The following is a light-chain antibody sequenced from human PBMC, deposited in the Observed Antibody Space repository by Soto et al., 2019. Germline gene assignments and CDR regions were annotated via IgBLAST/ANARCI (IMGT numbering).Light chain of an antibody. Sequence: ELVLTQSPVALSLSSGERATLSCRASQSVSSTLLTWYQQKPGQAPRLLIYGVSSRATGIPDRFSGSGSGTDFTLSISRVEPEDFAVYFCQHDGGSSWTFGQGSRVEIK. V-gene: IGKV3-20*01. J-gene: IGKJ1*01. CDR3: QHDGGSSWT. CDR2: GVS. CDR1: QSVSSTL.